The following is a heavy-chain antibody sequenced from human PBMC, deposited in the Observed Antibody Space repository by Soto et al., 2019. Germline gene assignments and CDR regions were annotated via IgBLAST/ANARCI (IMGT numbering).Heavy chain of an antibody. J-gene: IGHJ3*02. V-gene: IGHV2-70*11. D-gene: IGHD2-2*01. CDR3: ATVYYLVVNYAFDI. Sequence: SGPTLVNPTQTLTLTCTFSGFSLSTSGMCVSWIRQPPGKALEWLARIDWDDDKYYSTSLKTRLTISKDTSKNQVVLTMTNMDPEDTAVYYCATVYYLVVNYAFDIWGQGTMVTVSS. CDR2: IDWDDDK. CDR1: GFSLSTSGMC.